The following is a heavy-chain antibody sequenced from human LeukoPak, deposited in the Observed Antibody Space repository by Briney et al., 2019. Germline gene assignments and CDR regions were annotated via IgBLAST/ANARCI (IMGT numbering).Heavy chain of an antibody. CDR3: AREGGFMITFGGVIDWFDP. CDR2: INTNTGNP. D-gene: IGHD3-16*02. Sequence: GASVKVSCKASGYTFTSYAMNWVRQAPGQGLEWMGWINTNTGNPTYAQGFTGRFVFSLDTSVSTAYLQISSLKAEDTAVYYCAREGGFMITFGGVIDWFDPWGQGTLVTVSS. V-gene: IGHV7-4-1*02. CDR1: GYTFTSYA. J-gene: IGHJ5*02.